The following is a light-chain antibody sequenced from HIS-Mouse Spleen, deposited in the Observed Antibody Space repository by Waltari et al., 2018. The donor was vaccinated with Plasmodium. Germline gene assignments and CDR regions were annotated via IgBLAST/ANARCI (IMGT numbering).Light chain of an antibody. J-gene: IGLJ2*01. CDR3: CSYAGSSTVVV. CDR2: EGS. Sequence: QFALTQPAFVSGSPGQSFTISCTGTSSDVGSYNLVSWHQHHPGKAPKLMIYEGSNRSSVVAHRFSGVNSGNTDSLTITGIQAEDEADYDCCSYAGSSTVVVFGGGTKLTVL. CDR1: SSDVGSYNL. V-gene: IGLV2-23*03.